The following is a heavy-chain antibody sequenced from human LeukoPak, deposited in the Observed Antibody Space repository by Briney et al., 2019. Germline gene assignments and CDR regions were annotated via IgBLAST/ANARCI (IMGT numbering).Heavy chain of an antibody. D-gene: IGHD3-22*01. CDR2: INPNSGAT. V-gene: IGHV1-2*06. Sequence: ASVKVSCKASGYTFTGYYMHWVRQAPGQRLEWMGRINPNSGATNYAQKFQGRVTMTRDTSISTAYLELTWLTSDGTAVYYCASGVDYDSSGYFYPYWGQGTLVTVSS. J-gene: IGHJ4*02. CDR3: ASGVDYDSSGYFYPY. CDR1: GYTFTGYY.